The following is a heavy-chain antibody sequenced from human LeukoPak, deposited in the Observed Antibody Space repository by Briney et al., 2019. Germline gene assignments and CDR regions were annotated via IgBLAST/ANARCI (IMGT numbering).Heavy chain of an antibody. CDR2: IYSSGNT. Sequence: PSETLSLTCYVSGGSIRSYYWNWIRQPAGKGLEWIGRIYSSGNTNYNPSLKSRVTMSVDTSKNQFSLKLSSVTAADTAVYYCARDGRYFVRGGMDVWGQGTTVTVSS. CDR3: ARDGRYFVRGGMDV. D-gene: IGHD3-9*01. V-gene: IGHV4-4*07. CDR1: GGSIRSYY. J-gene: IGHJ6*02.